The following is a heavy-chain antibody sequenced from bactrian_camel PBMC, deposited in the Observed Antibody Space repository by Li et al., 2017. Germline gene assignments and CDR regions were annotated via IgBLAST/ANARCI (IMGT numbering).Heavy chain of an antibody. CDR1: GFSFSTCA. V-gene: IGHV3S40*01. CDR2: INNGGGRT. Sequence: VQLVESGGGSVQAGGSLKLSRAASGFSFSTCAMAWYRQATGKERELVSAINNGGGRTYYADSVKDRFTISRDNAKNTVYLQLNSLKTEDMAMYYCAKSTTYWPIFDYWGQRTQVTVS. CDR3: AKSTTYWPIFDY. J-gene: IGHJ6*01. D-gene: IGHD1*01.